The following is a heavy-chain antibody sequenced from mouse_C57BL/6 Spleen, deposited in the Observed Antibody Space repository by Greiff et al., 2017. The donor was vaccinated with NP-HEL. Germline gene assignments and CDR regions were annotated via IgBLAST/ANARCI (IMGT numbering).Heavy chain of an antibody. CDR3: ARGAYYGSSPFAY. D-gene: IGHD1-1*01. V-gene: IGHV1-82*01. J-gene: IGHJ3*01. CDR2: IYPGDGDT. Sequence: QVQLQQSGPELVKPGASVKISCKASGYAFSSSWMNWVKQRPGKGLEWIGRIYPGDGDTNYNGKFKGKATLTADKSSSTAYMQLSSLTSEDSAVYCCARGAYYGSSPFAYWGQGTLVTVSA. CDR1: GYAFSSSW.